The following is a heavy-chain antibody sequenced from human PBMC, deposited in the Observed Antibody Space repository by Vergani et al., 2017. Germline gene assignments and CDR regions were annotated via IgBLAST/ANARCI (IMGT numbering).Heavy chain of an antibody. J-gene: IGHJ4*02. CDR2: IKQDGSGE. V-gene: IGHV3-7*01. CDR3: ASERYDY. Sequence: VQLVESGGGLVKPGGSLRLSCAASGFTFSDYYMSWIRQAPGKGLEWVANIKQDGSGEYYVDSVKGRFTVSRDNAKNLQYLQMNSLRAEDTAVYYCASERYDYWGQGTLVTVSS. CDR1: GFTFSDYY.